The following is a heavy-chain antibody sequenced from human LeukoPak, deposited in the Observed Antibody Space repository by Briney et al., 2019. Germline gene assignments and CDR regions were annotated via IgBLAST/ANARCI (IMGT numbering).Heavy chain of an antibody. CDR3: ARLRAYYDILTGYYLHYYGMDV. CDR1: GGSISSYY. J-gene: IGHJ6*02. D-gene: IGHD3-9*01. V-gene: IGHV4-59*08. Sequence: SETLSLTCTVSGGSISSYYWSWIRQPPGKGLEWIGYIYYSGSTNYNPSLKGRVTISVDTSKNQFSLKLSSVTAADTAVYYCARLRAYYDILTGYYLHYYGMDVWGQGTTVTVSS. CDR2: IYYSGST.